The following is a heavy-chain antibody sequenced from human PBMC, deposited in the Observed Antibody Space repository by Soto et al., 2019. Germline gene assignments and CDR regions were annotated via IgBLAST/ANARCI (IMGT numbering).Heavy chain of an antibody. D-gene: IGHD3-10*01. V-gene: IGHV1-18*01. CDR3: ARGVGSGTYYNQYNWFDP. CDR2: INTYNGNT. J-gene: IGHJ5*02. Sequence: ASVKVFCKASGYTFTNYGISWVRQAPGQGLEWMGWINTYNGNTNHAQKLQGRVTMTTDTSTSTAYMELRSLRSDDTAVYYCARGVGSGTYYNQYNWFDPWGQGTLVT. CDR1: GYTFTNYG.